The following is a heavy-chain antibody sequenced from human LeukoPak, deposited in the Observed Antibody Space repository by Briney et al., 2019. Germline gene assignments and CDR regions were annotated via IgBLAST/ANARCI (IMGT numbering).Heavy chain of an antibody. CDR3: ARGPTPDIVVVPAAIFYDC. CDR2: INAGNGNT. V-gene: IGHV1-3*01. J-gene: IGHJ4*02. Sequence: ASVKVSCKASGYTFTSYAMHWVRQAPGQRLEWMGWINAGNGNTKYSQKFQGRVTITRDTSASTAYMELSSLRSEDTAVYYCARGPTPDIVVVPAAIFYDCWGQGTLVTVPS. CDR1: GYTFTSYA. D-gene: IGHD2-2*02.